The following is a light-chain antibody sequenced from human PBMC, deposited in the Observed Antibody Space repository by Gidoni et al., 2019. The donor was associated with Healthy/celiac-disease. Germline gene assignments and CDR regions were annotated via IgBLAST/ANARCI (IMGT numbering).Light chain of an antibody. Sequence: EIVMTQYPATLSVSPGERATLSCRASQSVSSNLAWYQQKPGQAPRPLIYGASTSGSGSGTEFPLTISILQSEDFAVYYWQHYNNWPPSFGPGTKVDIK. V-gene: IGKV3-15*01. CDR3: QHYNNWPPS. CDR1: QSVSSN. J-gene: IGKJ3*01. CDR2: GAS.